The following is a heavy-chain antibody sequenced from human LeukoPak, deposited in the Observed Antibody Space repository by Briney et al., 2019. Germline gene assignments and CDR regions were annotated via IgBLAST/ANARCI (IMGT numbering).Heavy chain of an antibody. CDR1: GFTFSTYS. CDR3: AKVPDALLWFGELSEWFDP. V-gene: IGHV3-30*18. J-gene: IGHJ5*02. CDR2: ISYDGSNK. Sequence: GGSLRLSCAASGFTFSTYSMNWVRQAPGKGLEWVAVISYDGSNKYYADSVKGRFTISRDNSKNTLYLQMNSLRAEDTAVYYCAKVPDALLWFGELSEWFDPWGQGTLVTVSS. D-gene: IGHD3-10*01.